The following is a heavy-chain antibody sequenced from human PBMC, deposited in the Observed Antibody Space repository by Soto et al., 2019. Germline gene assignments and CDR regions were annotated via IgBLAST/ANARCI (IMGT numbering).Heavy chain of an antibody. CDR1: GYAFTSYD. CDR3: ARVKVTMVRAQRAFDI. V-gene: IGHV1-8*01. Sequence: ASVKVSCKTSGYAFTSYDINWVRQATGQGLEWMGWMNPNSGNTGYAQKFQGRVTMTRNTSISTAYMELSSLRSEDTAVYYCARVKVTMVRAQRAFDIWGQGTMVTV. J-gene: IGHJ3*02. D-gene: IGHD3-10*01. CDR2: MNPNSGNT.